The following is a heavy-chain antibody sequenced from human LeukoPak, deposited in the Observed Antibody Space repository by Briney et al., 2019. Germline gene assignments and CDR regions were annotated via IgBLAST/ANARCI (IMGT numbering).Heavy chain of an antibody. CDR3: AGYASSGRRDAFDI. CDR2: IKTDGSIT. Sequence: GGSLRLSCAASVFSFSVFWMHWVRQAPGKGPVCVSRIKTDGSITNYADSVKGRFTISRDNAKNTLYLQMNSLRGEDTAVYYCAGYASSGRRDAFDIWGQGTMVTVSS. J-gene: IGHJ3*02. V-gene: IGHV3-74*01. CDR1: VFSFSVFW. D-gene: IGHD3-22*01.